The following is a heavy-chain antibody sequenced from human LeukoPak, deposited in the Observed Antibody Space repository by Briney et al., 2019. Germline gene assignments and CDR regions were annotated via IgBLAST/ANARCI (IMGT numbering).Heavy chain of an antibody. V-gene: IGHV2-5*02. CDR2: IYWDDDK. CDR3: ARRRDTTSSFDF. Sequence: ESGPTLVKPTPTLTLTCTFSGFSLSTSGVGVGWIRQPPGKALEWFALIYWDDDKRYSPSLKSRLTITRDTSKNQVVLTMTNMDPVDTATYYCARRRDTTSSFDFWGQGTLVTVSS. CDR1: GFSLSTSGVG. D-gene: IGHD2-2*01. J-gene: IGHJ4*02.